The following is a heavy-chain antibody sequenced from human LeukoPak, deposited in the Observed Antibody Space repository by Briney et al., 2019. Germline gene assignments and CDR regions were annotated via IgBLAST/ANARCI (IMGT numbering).Heavy chain of an antibody. D-gene: IGHD6-13*01. CDR3: ARVPQHRTYYFDY. CDR2: INPNSGGT. Sequence: ASVTVSCKASGYTFTSYGISWVRQAPGQGLEWMGWINPNSGGTNYAQKFQGRVTMTRDTSISTAYMELSRLRSDDTAVYYCARVPQHRTYYFDYWGQGTLVTVSS. CDR1: GYTFTSYG. V-gene: IGHV1-2*02. J-gene: IGHJ4*02.